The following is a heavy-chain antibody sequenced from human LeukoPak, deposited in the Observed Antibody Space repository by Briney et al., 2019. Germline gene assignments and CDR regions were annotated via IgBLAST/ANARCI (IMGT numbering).Heavy chain of an antibody. CDR1: GFTFSSYT. CDR3: AKVGTRMVTIVAPYYMDV. J-gene: IGHJ6*03. D-gene: IGHD5-24*01. V-gene: IGHV3-21*01. Sequence: PGGSLRLSCAASGFTFSSYTMNWVRQAPGKGLEWVSSMSSSSSYIYYADSVKGRFTISRDNAKNSLYLQMNSLRAEDTAMYYCAKVGTRMVTIVAPYYMDVWGKGTTVTVSS. CDR2: MSSSSSYI.